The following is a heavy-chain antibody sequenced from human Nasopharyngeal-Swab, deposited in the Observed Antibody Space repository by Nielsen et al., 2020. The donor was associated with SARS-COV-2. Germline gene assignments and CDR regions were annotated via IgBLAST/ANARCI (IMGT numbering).Heavy chain of an antibody. CDR2: LSASGGST. CDR3: AKDLCPPYGMDV. V-gene: IGHV3-23*01. Sequence: GGSLRLSCAASGFSFSSYAMSWVRQAPGKGLEWVSALSASGGSTYYADSVKGRFTISRDTSKDTLYLHMHSLRAEGSAVYFCAKDLCPPYGMDVWGQGTAVTVSS. CDR1: GFSFSSYA. J-gene: IGHJ6*02.